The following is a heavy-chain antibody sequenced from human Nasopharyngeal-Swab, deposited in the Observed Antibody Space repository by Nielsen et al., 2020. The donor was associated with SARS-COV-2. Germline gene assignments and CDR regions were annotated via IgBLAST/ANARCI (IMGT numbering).Heavy chain of an antibody. CDR2: ISSSSSII. V-gene: IGHV3-48*04. CDR1: GFTFSSYS. CDR3: AKDRYSGSGSYKYYYFYYGMDV. Sequence: GGSLRLSCAASGFTFSSYSMNWVRQAPGKGLEWVSYISSSSSIIYYADSVKGRFTISRDNAKNSLYLQMNSLRAEDTAIYYCAKDRYSGSGSYKYYYFYYGMDVWGQGTTVTVSS. D-gene: IGHD3-10*01. J-gene: IGHJ6*02.